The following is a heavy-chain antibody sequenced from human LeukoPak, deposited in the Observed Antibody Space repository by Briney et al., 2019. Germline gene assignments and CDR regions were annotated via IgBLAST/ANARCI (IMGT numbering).Heavy chain of an antibody. CDR2: ISGSGGST. V-gene: IGHV3-23*01. CDR3: AKVGVGSTWFDP. J-gene: IGHJ5*02. CDR1: GFTFSSYA. Sequence: PGGSLRLSCAASGFTFSSYAMSWVRQAPGKGLEWVSAISGSGGSTYYADSVKGRFTISRDNSKNTLYLQMNSLRAEDSAMYYCAKVGVGSTWFDPWGQGTLVTVSS. D-gene: IGHD3-10*01.